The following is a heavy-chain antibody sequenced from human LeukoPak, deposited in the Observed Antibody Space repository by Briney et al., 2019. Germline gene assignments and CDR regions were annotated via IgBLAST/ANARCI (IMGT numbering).Heavy chain of an antibody. CDR1: GGSISSSSYY. D-gene: IGHD3-10*01. V-gene: IGHV4-39*01. CDR3: ARHIKSHYYGSGSYNYMDV. Sequence: SETLSLTCTVSGGSISSSSYYWGWIRQPPGKGLGWIGSIYYSGSTHYNPSLKSRVTISVDTSKNQFSLKLSSVTAADTAVYYCARHIKSHYYGSGSYNYMDVWGKGTTVTISS. CDR2: IYYSGST. J-gene: IGHJ6*03.